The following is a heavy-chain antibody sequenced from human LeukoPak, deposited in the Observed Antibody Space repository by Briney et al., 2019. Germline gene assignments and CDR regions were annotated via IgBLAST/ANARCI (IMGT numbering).Heavy chain of an antibody. CDR3: ASDGVGIVPGDVFHI. V-gene: IGHV3-21*01. Sequence: PGGSLRLSCAASGFTFSSYAMTWVRQAPGKELEWVSIISASENNLYYADSVKGRFTISTDNAKNSVYLQVNSLRAEDTAVYYCASDGVGIVPGDVFHIWGQGTKVTVCS. CDR1: GFTFSSYA. CDR2: ISASENNL. J-gene: IGHJ3*02. D-gene: IGHD2-8*01.